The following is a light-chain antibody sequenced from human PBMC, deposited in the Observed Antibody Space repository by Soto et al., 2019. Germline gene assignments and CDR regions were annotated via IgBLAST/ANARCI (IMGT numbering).Light chain of an antibody. CDR2: GAS. J-gene: IGKJ5*01. V-gene: IGKV3D-7*01. CDR1: RSVSSKY. CDR3: QQANSFPIT. Sequence: EIVLTQSPGTLSLSPGERATLYCRASRSVSSKYLAWYQQKPGQPPRLLIYGASTRATGIPARFSGSGSGTEFTLTISSLQPEDCAIYFCQQANSFPITFGQGTRLEIK.